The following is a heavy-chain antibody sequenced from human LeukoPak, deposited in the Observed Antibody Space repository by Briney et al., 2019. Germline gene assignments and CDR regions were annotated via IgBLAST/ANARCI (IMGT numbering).Heavy chain of an antibody. CDR1: GGTFSSYA. D-gene: IGHD3-10*01. Sequence: VASVKVSCKASGGTFSSYAISWVRQAPGQGLEWMGGIIPIFGTANYAQKFQGRVTITADESTSTAYMELSSLRSEDTAVYYCARVYGSGKSARHFYYYYYMDVWGKGTTVTVSS. CDR3: ARVYGSGKSARHFYYYYYMDV. CDR2: IIPIFGTA. V-gene: IGHV1-69*01. J-gene: IGHJ6*03.